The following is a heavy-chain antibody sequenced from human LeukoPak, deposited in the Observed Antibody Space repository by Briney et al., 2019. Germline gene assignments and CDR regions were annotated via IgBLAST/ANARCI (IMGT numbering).Heavy chain of an antibody. CDR2: ITHSGSP. CDR1: SGSLSGYY. V-gene: IGHV4-34*01. Sequence: PSETLSLTCGVSSGSLSGYYWRWIRQPPGGGLEWLGEITHSGSPNYNPSLKSRVTIFVDTSKNQVSLKLSSVTAADTAVYYCARHTHSGYDLSHWGQGILVTVSS. D-gene: IGHD5-12*01. J-gene: IGHJ4*02. CDR3: ARHTHSGYDLSH.